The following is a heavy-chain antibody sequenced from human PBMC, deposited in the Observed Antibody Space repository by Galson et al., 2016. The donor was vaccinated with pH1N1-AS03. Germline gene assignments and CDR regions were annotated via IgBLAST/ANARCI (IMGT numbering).Heavy chain of an antibody. V-gene: IGHV3-23*01. D-gene: IGHD1/OR15-1a*01. CDR2: ISGDGDVT. CDR1: GFTFSNFA. CDR3: ATDGTNGLLRRKY. J-gene: IGHJ4*02. Sequence: SLRLSCAASGFTFSNFAMSWVRQGPGEGLEWVSAISGDGDVTYHADSMKGRFIISRDNSKDTLYLQMSGLRAEDTAEYYCATDGTNGLLRRKYWGQGTLVTVSS.